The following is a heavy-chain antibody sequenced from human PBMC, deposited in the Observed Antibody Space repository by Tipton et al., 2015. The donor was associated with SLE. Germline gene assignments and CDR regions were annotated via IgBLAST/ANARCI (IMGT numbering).Heavy chain of an antibody. CDR2: ICCGGNT. Sequence: TLSLTCTVSSGSLSNNDYWGWIRRAPGKRLEWVGSICCGGNTYYNPSLKSRVAISLDASKTQFSLKLNSVTAADTAVYYCARDEYNRNWFKYWGHGTLVTVPS. J-gene: IGHJ5*01. CDR3: ARDEYNRNWFKY. V-gene: IGHV4-39*07. CDR1: SGSLSNNDY. D-gene: IGHD1-1*01.